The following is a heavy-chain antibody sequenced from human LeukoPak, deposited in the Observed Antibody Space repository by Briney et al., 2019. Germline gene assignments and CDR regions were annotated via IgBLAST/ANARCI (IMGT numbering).Heavy chain of an antibody. J-gene: IGHJ6*02. CDR3: ASSSLYYYYGMDV. D-gene: IGHD6-6*01. CDR2: ISAYNGNT. Sequence: ASVKVSCEASGYTFTSYGISWVRQAPGQGLEWMGWISAYNGNTNYAQKLQGRVTMTTDTSTSTAYMELRSLRSDDTAVYYCASSSLYYYYGMDVWGQGTTVTVSS. V-gene: IGHV1-18*01. CDR1: GYTFTSYG.